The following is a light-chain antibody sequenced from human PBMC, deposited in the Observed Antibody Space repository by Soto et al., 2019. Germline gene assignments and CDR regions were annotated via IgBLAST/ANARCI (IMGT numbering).Light chain of an antibody. CDR3: QQADSFPLT. V-gene: IGKV3-15*01. Sequence: EIVMTQSPATLSVSPGEGATLSCRASQSVGTTLAWYQQKPGQAPRLLIYGAFTRVTGIPARFSGSGSGTDFTLTISSLQPEDFATYFCQQADSFPLTFGGGTKVDI. CDR1: QSVGTT. CDR2: GAF. J-gene: IGKJ4*01.